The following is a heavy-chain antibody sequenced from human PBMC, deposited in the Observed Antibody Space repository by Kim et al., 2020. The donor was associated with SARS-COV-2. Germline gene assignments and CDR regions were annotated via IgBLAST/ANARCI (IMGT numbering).Heavy chain of an antibody. CDR1: GFTFSNAW. D-gene: IGHD3-22*01. J-gene: IGHJ4*02. Sequence: GGSLRLSCAASGFTFSNAWMSWVRQAPGKGLEWVGRIKSKTDGGTTDYAAPVKGRFTISRDDSKNTLYLQMNSLKTEDTAVYYCTTGTITMIVTTNDYWGQGTLVTVSS. CDR2: IKSKTDGGTT. CDR3: TTGTITMIVTTNDY. V-gene: IGHV3-15*01.